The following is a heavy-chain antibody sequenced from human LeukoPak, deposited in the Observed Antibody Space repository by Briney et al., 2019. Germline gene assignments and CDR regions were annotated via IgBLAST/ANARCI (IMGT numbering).Heavy chain of an antibody. CDR3: AVGLDIAMPGKVPTG. V-gene: IGHV1-2*02. CDR2: INPNSGGT. D-gene: IGHD6-19*01. J-gene: IGHJ4*02. Sequence: GASVKVSCKASGYTFTGYYMHWVRQAPGQGLEWMGWINPNSGGTNYAQKFEGRVTMTRDTSISTAYMDLARLRSDDTAVYYCAVGLDIAMPGKVPTGWGQGTLVTVSS. CDR1: GYTFTGYY.